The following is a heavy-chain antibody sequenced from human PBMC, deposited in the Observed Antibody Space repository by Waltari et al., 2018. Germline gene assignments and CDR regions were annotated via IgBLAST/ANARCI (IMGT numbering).Heavy chain of an antibody. Sequence: EVQLVESGGGLVQPGRSLRLSCTASGFTFGDYAMSWFRQAPGKGLEWVGFIRSKAYGGTTEYAAAVKGRFTISRDDSKSIAYLQMNSLKTEDTAVYYCTRDRYDRVIYNSDSHHAFDIWGQGTMVTVSS. D-gene: IGHD3-16*02. V-gene: IGHV3-49*03. CDR2: IRSKAYGGTT. J-gene: IGHJ3*02. CDR1: GFTFGDYA. CDR3: TRDRYDRVIYNSDSHHAFDI.